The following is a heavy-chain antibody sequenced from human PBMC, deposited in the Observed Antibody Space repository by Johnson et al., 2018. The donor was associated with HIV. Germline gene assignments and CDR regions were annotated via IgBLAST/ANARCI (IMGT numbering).Heavy chain of an antibody. Sequence: VQLVESGGGVVQPGRSLRLSCVVSGFTFSNYGMHWVRQAPGKGLEWVSAIGTAGDTYYPGSVKGRFTISRENAKNSLYLQMNSLRAGDTAVYYCARESPGYAFDIWGQGTMVTVSS. CDR1: GFTFSNYG. J-gene: IGHJ3*02. CDR3: ARESPGYAFDI. D-gene: IGHD1-1*01. CDR2: IGTAGDT. V-gene: IGHV3-13*01.